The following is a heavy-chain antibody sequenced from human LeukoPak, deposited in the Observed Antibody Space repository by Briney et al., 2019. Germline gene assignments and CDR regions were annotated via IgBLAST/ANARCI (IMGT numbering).Heavy chain of an antibody. D-gene: IGHD6-19*01. J-gene: IGHJ6*03. V-gene: IGHV3-30*03. CDR3: AREESGWTRRYYYFYMDV. Sequence: PGGSLRLSCAASGFTFSSYGMHWVRQAPGKGLEWVAVISYDGSNKYYADSVKGRLTISRDNSKNTLYLQMNSLRAEDTAVYYCAREESGWTRRYYYFYMDVWGKGTTVTVSS. CDR1: GFTFSSYG. CDR2: ISYDGSNK.